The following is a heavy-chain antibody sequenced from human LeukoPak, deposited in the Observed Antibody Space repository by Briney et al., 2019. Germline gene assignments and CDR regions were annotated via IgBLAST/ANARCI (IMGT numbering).Heavy chain of an antibody. Sequence: RSGGSLRLSCAASGFTFSSYGMHWVRQAPGKGLEWVAVISYDGSNKYYADSVKGRFTISRDNSKNTLYLQMNSLRAEDTAVYYCAKDYPGFWSGYLDYWGQGTLVTVSS. V-gene: IGHV3-30*18. CDR2: ISYDGSNK. CDR1: GFTFSSYG. J-gene: IGHJ4*02. D-gene: IGHD3-3*01. CDR3: AKDYPGFWSGYLDY.